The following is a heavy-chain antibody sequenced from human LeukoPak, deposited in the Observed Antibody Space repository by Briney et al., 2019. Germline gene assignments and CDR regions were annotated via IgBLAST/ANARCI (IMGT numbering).Heavy chain of an antibody. V-gene: IGHV4-59*01. J-gene: IGHJ5*02. CDR2: IYSSGRT. Sequence: SETLSLTCTVSGGSISTYYWSWIRQPPGKGLEWIGYIYSSGRTKYNPSLKSQVTISVDTSKNQFSLKLSSVTAADTALYYCARGGPRGYSYGQFDPWGQGTLVTVSS. CDR1: GGSISTYY. D-gene: IGHD5-18*01. CDR3: ARGGPRGYSYGQFDP.